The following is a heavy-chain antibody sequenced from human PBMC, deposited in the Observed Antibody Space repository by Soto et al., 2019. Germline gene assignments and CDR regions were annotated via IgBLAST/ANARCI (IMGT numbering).Heavy chain of an antibody. D-gene: IGHD3-22*01. J-gene: IGHJ4*02. CDR2: IYYSGST. CDR3: ARRGYYYDSSGYPSVWY. CDR1: GGSISSSSYY. V-gene: IGHV4-39*01. Sequence: QLQLQESGPGLVKPSETLSLTCTVSGGSISSSSYYWGWIRQPPGKGLGWIGSIYYSGSTYYNPSLKSRVNISVDTSKNQFSLKLSSVTAADTAVYYCARRGYYYDSSGYPSVWYWGQGTLVTVSS.